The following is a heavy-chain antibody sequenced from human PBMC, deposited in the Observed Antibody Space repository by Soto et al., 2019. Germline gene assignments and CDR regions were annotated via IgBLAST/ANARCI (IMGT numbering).Heavy chain of an antibody. J-gene: IGHJ6*02. CDR1: GFTFSSYA. V-gene: IGHV3-23*01. CDR3: AKDLGITMVRGLYGMDV. CDR2: ISGSGGST. D-gene: IGHD3-10*01. Sequence: GGSLRLSCAASGFTFSSYAMSWVRQAPGKGLEWVSAISGSGGSTYYADSVKGRFTISRDNSKNTLYLQMNSLRAEDTAVYYCAKDLGITMVRGLYGMDVWGQGTTVTVSS.